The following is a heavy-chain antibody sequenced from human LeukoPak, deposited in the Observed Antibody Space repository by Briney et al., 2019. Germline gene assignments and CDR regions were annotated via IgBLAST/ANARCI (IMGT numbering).Heavy chain of an antibody. D-gene: IGHD2-15*01. V-gene: IGHV4-30-2*01. Sequence: PSETLSLTCAVSGGSISSGGYSWGWIRQPPGKGLEWIGYIYHSGSTYYNPSLKSRVTISVDTSKNQFSLKLSSVTAADTAVYYCARGPRGYCSGGSCYGFSYWFDPWGQGTLVTVSS. CDR3: ARGPRGYCSGGSCYGFSYWFDP. J-gene: IGHJ5*02. CDR2: IYHSGST. CDR1: GGSISSGGYS.